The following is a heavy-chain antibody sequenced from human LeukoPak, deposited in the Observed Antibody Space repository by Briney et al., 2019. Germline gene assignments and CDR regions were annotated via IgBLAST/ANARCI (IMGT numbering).Heavy chain of an antibody. D-gene: IGHD3-10*01. CDR1: GFTFSDYY. J-gene: IGHJ3*02. Sequence: GGSLRLSCAASGFTFSDYYMSWIRQAPGKGLEWVSYISSSGSTIYYADSVKGRFTISRDNAKNSLYLQMDSLRAEDTALYYCAREFGGLDDAFDIWGQGTMVTVSS. V-gene: IGHV3-11*01. CDR3: AREFGGLDDAFDI. CDR2: ISSSGSTI.